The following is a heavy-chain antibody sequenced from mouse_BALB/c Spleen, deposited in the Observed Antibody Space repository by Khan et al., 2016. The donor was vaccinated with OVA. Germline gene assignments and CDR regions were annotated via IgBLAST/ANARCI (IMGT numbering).Heavy chain of an antibody. V-gene: IGHV3-2*02. J-gene: IGHJ3*01. CDR3: AGLGPGFAY. D-gene: IGHD4-1*01. CDR2: IGYSGST. Sequence: EVQLQASGPGLVKPSQSLSLTCTVTGYSITSDYAWNWIRQFPGNKLEWMGYIGYSGSTSYNPSLKSRIFITRDTSKNQFFLQLNSVTTEDTGTCYGAGLGPGFAYWGQGTLVTVSA. CDR1: GYSITSDYA.